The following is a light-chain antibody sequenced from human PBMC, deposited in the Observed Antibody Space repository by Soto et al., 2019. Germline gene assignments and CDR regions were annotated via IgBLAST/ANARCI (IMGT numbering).Light chain of an antibody. Sequence: IQLTQSPSPLSASVGDRVTISCRASQGISSYVSWYQQKPGKAHKLLIYAASTLQSGVPLTFSGSGSGTDIAFTISILQPEDFATYYCHWLNSYLSITFGQGTRLEIK. CDR2: AAS. V-gene: IGKV1-9*01. J-gene: IGKJ5*01. CDR1: QGISSY. CDR3: HWLNSYLSIT.